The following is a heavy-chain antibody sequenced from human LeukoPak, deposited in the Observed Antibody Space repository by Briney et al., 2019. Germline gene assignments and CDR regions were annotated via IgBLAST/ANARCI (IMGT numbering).Heavy chain of an antibody. Sequence: SETLSLTCTVSGGSIRSYFWSWIRQPAGKGLEWIGRIYASGRTNYNPSLKSRVTISVDTSKNQFSLKVSSVSAADTAVYYCARAYSSSWYWNWFDPWGQGTLVTVSS. CDR2: IYASGRT. V-gene: IGHV4-4*07. CDR3: ARAYSSSWYWNWFDP. CDR1: GGSIRSYF. J-gene: IGHJ5*02. D-gene: IGHD6-13*01.